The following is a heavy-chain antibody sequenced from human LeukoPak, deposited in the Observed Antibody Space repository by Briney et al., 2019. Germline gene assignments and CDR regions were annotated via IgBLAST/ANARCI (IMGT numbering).Heavy chain of an antibody. J-gene: IGHJ4*02. CDR3: AKGYYGDYTGDYFDY. Sequence: PGGSLRLSCAASGFTFSSYGMHWVRQAAGKGLEWVAFIRYDGSNKYYADSVKGRFTISRDNSKNTLYLQMNSLRAEDTAVYYCAKGYYGDYTGDYFDYWGQGTLVTVSS. CDR1: GFTFSSYG. CDR2: IRYDGSNK. D-gene: IGHD4-17*01. V-gene: IGHV3-30*02.